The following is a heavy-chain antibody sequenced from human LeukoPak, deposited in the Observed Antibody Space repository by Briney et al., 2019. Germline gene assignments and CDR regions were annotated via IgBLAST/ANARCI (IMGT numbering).Heavy chain of an antibody. CDR3: ARDRVGSSTSCYDY. Sequence: GGSLRFSCAASGFSFSDHYMSWIRQAPGKGLEWVSYMSSSDNPIYYADSVKGRFTISRDNAKNSLYLQMNNLRAEDTAVYYCARDRVGSSTSCYDYWGQGTLVTVSS. D-gene: IGHD2-2*01. V-gene: IGHV3-11*01. CDR1: GFSFSDHY. CDR2: MSSSDNPI. J-gene: IGHJ4*02.